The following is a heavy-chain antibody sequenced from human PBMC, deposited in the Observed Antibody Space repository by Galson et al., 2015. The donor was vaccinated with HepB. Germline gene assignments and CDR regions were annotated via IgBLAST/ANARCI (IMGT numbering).Heavy chain of an antibody. CDR1: GYTFTSYY. CDR3: ARADSSGYYSYYFDY. D-gene: IGHD3-22*01. V-gene: IGHV1-46*01. J-gene: IGHJ4*02. CDR2: INPSGGST. Sequence: SVKVSCKASGYTFTSYYMHWVRQAPGQGLEWMGIINPSGGSTSYAQKFQGRVTMTRDTSTSTVYMELSSLRSEDTAVYYCARADSSGYYSYYFDYWGQGTLVTVSS.